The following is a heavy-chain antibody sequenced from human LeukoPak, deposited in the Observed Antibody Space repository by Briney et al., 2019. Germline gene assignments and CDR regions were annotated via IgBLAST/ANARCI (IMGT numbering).Heavy chain of an antibody. CDR1: GGSFSGYY. CDR3: ARSRVGADYYYYGMDV. CDR2: INHSGST. Sequence: SQTLSLTCAVYGGSFSGYYWRWIRQPPGKGLEWIGKINHSGSTNYNPSLKSRVTISVDTSKNQFSLKLSSVTAADTAVYYCARSRVGADYYYYGMDVWGQGTTVTVSS. D-gene: IGHD1-26*01. V-gene: IGHV4-34*01. J-gene: IGHJ6*02.